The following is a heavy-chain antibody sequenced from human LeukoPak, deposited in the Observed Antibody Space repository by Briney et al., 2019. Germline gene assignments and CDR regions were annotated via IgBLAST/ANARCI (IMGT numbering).Heavy chain of an antibody. V-gene: IGHV3-66*01. Sequence: GGSLRLSCAASGFTVSSNYMSWVRQAPGKGLEWVSVIYSGGSTYYADSVKGRFTISRDNSKNTLYLQMNSLRAEERAVYYCARGSSSSGWDYFDYWGQGTLVTVSS. J-gene: IGHJ4*02. CDR1: GFTVSSNY. CDR3: ARGSSSSGWDYFDY. CDR2: IYSGGST. D-gene: IGHD6-19*01.